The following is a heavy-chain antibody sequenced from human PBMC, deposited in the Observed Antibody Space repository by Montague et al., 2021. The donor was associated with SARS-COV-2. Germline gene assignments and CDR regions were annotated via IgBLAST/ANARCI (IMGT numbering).Heavy chain of an antibody. Sequence: SETLSLTCTVSGGSISAYYWTWIRQPPGKGLEWIGYIYYTGNTKYKPSLKRRVTVSVDTSKNQFSLNLRSVTAADTAVYYCARDRGRDFESGSDNCLDSWGQGTLVTVSS. CDR3: ARDRGRDFESGSDNCLDS. V-gene: IGHV4-59*01. CDR2: IYYTGNT. J-gene: IGHJ4*02. CDR1: GGSISAYY. D-gene: IGHD3-10*01.